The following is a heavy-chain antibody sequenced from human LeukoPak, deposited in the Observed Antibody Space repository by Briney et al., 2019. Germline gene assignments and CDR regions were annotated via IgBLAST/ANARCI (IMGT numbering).Heavy chain of an antibody. D-gene: IGHD2-2*01. CDR3: ARDGDIVVVPAAIGAFDI. CDR2: IYTSGST. J-gene: IGHJ3*02. Sequence: SETLSFTCTVSGGSISSYYWSWIRQPAGKGLEWIGRIYTSGSTNYNPSLKSRVTMSVDTSKNQFSLKLSSVTAADTAVYYRARDGDIVVVPAAIGAFDIWGQGTMVTVSS. V-gene: IGHV4-4*07. CDR1: GGSISSYY.